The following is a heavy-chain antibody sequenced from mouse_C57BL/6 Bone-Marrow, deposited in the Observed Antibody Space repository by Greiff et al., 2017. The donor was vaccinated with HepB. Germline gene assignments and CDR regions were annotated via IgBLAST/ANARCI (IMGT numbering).Heavy chain of an antibody. CDR3: AGSYDGIPWFAY. Sequence: VQLQQPGAELVKPGASVKMSCKASGYTFTSYWITWVKQRPGQGLEWIGDIYPGSGSTNYNEKFKSKATLTVDTSSSTASMQLSSLTSEDSAVYYCAGSYDGIPWFAYWGQGTLVTVSA. CDR2: IYPGSGST. J-gene: IGHJ3*01. V-gene: IGHV1-55*01. CDR1: GYTFTSYW. D-gene: IGHD2-12*01.